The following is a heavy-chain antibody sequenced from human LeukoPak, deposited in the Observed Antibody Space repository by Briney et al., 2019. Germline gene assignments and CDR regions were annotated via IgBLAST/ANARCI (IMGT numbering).Heavy chain of an antibody. D-gene: IGHD3-16*02. V-gene: IGHV3-30-3*01. CDR1: GFTFSSYA. Sequence: GGSLRLSCAASGFTFSSYAMHWVRQAPGKGLEWVAVISYDGSNKYYADSVKGRFTISRDNSKNTLYLQMNSLRAEDTAVYYCAREGEYYDYVWGSYRPPYYFDYWGQGTLATVSS. CDR3: AREGEYYDYVWGSYRPPYYFDY. J-gene: IGHJ4*02. CDR2: ISYDGSNK.